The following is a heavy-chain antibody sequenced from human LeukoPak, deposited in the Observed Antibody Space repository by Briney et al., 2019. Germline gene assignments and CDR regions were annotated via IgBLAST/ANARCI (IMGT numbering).Heavy chain of an antibody. CDR2: ISAYNGNT. Sequence: ASVKVSCKASGYTFTSYGISWVRQAPGQGLEWMGWISAYNGNTNYAQKLQGRVTMTTDTSTSTAYMELRSLRSDDTAVYHCARDVKPYYYDSSGYYSDYWGQGTLVTVSS. J-gene: IGHJ4*02. V-gene: IGHV1-18*01. CDR1: GYTFTSYG. D-gene: IGHD3-22*01. CDR3: ARDVKPYYYDSSGYYSDY.